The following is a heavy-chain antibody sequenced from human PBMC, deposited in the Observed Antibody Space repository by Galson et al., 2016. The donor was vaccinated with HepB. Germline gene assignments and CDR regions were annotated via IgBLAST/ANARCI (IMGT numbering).Heavy chain of an antibody. V-gene: IGHV4-4*02. D-gene: IGHD1-26*01. CDR3: ARNGAWGVDL. Sequence: TLSLTCAVSGGSIRDSDWWCRVRQPPGKGLEWIGVINNGGSTNYTPSLKRRVTISVDTSKNELSLALTAVNAADTALYYCARNGAWGVDLWGQGTLVTVSS. J-gene: IGHJ5*02. CDR1: GGSIRDSDW. CDR2: INNGGST.